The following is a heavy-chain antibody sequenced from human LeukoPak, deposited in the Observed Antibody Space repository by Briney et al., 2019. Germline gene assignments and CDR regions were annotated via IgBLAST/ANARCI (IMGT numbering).Heavy chain of an antibody. CDR1: GFTFSSYA. J-gene: IGHJ4*02. CDR2: ISSSSSYI. V-gene: IGHV3-21*01. CDR3: AREYCSGGSCYPDY. Sequence: GGSLRLSCAASGFTFSSYAMSWVRQAPGKGLEWVSSISSSSSYIYYADSVKGRFTISRDNAKNSLYLQMNSLRAEDTAVYYCAREYCSGGSCYPDYWGQGTLVTVSS. D-gene: IGHD2-15*01.